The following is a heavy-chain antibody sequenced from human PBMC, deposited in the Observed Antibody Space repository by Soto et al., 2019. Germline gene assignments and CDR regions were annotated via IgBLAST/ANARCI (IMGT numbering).Heavy chain of an antibody. V-gene: IGHV3-33*01. D-gene: IGHD6-13*01. CDR3: AGALIPYSTAADCCY. J-gene: IGHJ4*02. CDR1: GFTFSSYG. CDR2: IWYDGSNK. Sequence: QVQLVESGGGVVQPGRSLRLSCAASGFTFSSYGMHWVRQAPGKGLEWVAVIWYDGSNKYYADSVKARVTISRDNSKTRLYVQMNGLRAEDTAVYYCAGALIPYSTAADCCYWGEGTLVTVSS.